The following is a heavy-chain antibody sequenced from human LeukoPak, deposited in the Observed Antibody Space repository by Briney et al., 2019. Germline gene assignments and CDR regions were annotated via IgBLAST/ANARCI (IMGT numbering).Heavy chain of an antibody. CDR2: IYDSGST. CDR1: GFTFSSYA. Sequence: LRLSCAASGFTFSSYAMSWIRQPPGKGLEWIGYIYDSGSTYYNPSLKSRVTISLDRSKNQFSLKLSSVTAADTAVYYCARYGGSGTYFFDYWGQGTLVTVSS. CDR3: ARYGGSGTYFFDY. J-gene: IGHJ4*02. V-gene: IGHV4-30-2*01. D-gene: IGHD3-10*01.